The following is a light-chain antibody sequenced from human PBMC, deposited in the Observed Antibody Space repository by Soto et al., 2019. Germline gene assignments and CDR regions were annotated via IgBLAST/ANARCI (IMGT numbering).Light chain of an antibody. CDR3: AAWDDSLNGWV. J-gene: IGLJ3*02. V-gene: IGLV1-44*01. CDR1: SSNIGSNT. CDR2: SNN. Sequence: QSVLTQPPSASGTPGQRVTISCSGSSSNIGSNTVNWYQQLPGTAPKLLIYSNNQRPSGVPDRFSGSKSGTSASLAISGLNSEDEADYYCAAWDDSLNGWVFGGGTKLTVL.